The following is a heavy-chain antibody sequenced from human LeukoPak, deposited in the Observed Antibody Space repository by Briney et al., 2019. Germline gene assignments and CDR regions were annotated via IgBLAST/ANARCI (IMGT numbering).Heavy chain of an antibody. CDR2: IYNDGRT. D-gene: IGHD2/OR15-2a*01. CDR3: ARVPLHPTISNFDF. Sequence: GGSLRLSCAASGFNGSSNYMSWVRQAPGKGLEWVSVIYNDGRTFYAGSMKGRFTISRHNSKNTLYLQMNSLRAEDTAVYYCARVPLHPTISNFDFRGQGTLVTVSA. J-gene: IGHJ4*02. V-gene: IGHV3-53*04. CDR1: GFNGSSNY.